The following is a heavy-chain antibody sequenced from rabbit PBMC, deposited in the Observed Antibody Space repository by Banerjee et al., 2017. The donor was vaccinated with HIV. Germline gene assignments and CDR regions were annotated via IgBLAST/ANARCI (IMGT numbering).Heavy chain of an antibody. J-gene: IGHJ4*01. CDR2: FGDGSVHI. D-gene: IGHD4-1*01. CDR1: GFSFSRSYY. V-gene: IGHV1S45*01. Sequence: QEQLVESGGGLVQPEGSLTLTCTASGFSFSRSYYMCWVRQAPGKGLELIACFGDGSVHIYYASWAKGRFTISKTSSTTVTLQMTSLTAADTATYFCARDLAGAIGWNFNLWGPGTLVPVS. CDR3: ARDLAGAIGWNFNL.